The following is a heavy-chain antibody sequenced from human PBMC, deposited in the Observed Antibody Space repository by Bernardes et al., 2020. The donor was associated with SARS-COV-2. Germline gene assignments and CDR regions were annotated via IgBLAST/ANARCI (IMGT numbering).Heavy chain of an antibody. CDR1: GFTFSSYA. Sequence: GGSLRLSCAASGFTFSSYAMHWVRQAPGKGLEYVSAISSNGGSTYYANSVKGRFTISRDNSKNTLYLQMGSLRAEDMAVYYCARDSVGILTGYLFDYWGQGTLVTVSS. V-gene: IGHV3-64*01. CDR3: ARDSVGILTGYLFDY. J-gene: IGHJ4*02. D-gene: IGHD3-9*01. CDR2: ISSNGGST.